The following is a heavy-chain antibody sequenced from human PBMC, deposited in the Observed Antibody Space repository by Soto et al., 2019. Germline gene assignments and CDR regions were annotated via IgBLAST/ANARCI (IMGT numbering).Heavy chain of an antibody. V-gene: IGHV3-23*01. CDR1: GFTFSSYA. D-gene: IGHD6-13*01. CDR3: ARGQQLVRPPSNYYYYGMDV. Sequence: GGSMRLSCAASGFTFSSYAMSWVRQAPGKGLEWVSAISGSGGSTYYADSVKGRFTISSDTSKNTLYLQMNSLRAEDTAVYYCARGQQLVRPPSNYYYYGMDVWGQGTTGTVS. J-gene: IGHJ6*02. CDR2: ISGSGGST.